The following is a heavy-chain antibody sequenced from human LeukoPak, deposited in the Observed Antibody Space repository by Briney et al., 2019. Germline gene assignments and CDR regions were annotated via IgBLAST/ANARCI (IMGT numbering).Heavy chain of an antibody. V-gene: IGHV3-9*01. Sequence: GGSLRLSCAASGFTFDDYAMHWVRQAPGKGLEWVSGISWKSDYIGYAESVKGRFTISRDNAKNSLYLQMNSLRPEDTALYFCAKDRSYSHYYYYGMDVWGKGTTVTVSS. CDR1: GFTFDDYA. CDR2: ISWKSDYI. D-gene: IGHD3-10*01. J-gene: IGHJ6*04. CDR3: AKDRSYSHYYYYGMDV.